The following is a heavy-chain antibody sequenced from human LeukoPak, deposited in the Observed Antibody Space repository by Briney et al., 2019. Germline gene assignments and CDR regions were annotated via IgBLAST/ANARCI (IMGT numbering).Heavy chain of an antibody. J-gene: IGHJ3*02. Sequence: SETLSLTXTVSGGSIGSYYWSWIRQPAGKGLEWIGRIYTSGSTNYNPSLKTRVTMSVDTSKNQFSLKLSSVTAADTAVYYCARVTIFSYAFDIWGQGTMVTVSS. D-gene: IGHD3-9*01. V-gene: IGHV4-4*07. CDR3: ARVTIFSYAFDI. CDR2: IYTSGST. CDR1: GGSIGSYY.